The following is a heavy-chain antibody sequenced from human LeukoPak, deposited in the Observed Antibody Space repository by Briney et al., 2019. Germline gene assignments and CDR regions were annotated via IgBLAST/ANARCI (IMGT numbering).Heavy chain of an antibody. D-gene: IGHD6-19*01. CDR3: ARLRGWSDY. CDR2: INHSGST. J-gene: IGHJ4*02. V-gene: IGHV4-34*01. CDR1: GGSFSGYY. Sequence: MSSETLSLTCAVYGGSFSGYYWSWIRQPPGKGLEWIGEINHSGSTNYNPSLKSRVTISVDTSKNQFSLKLSSVTAADTAVYYCARLRGWSDYWGQGTLVTVSS.